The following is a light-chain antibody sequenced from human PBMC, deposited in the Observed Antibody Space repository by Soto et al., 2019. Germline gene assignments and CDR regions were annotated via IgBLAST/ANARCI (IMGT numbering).Light chain of an antibody. CDR1: SGYSTYA. J-gene: IGLJ2*01. V-gene: IGLV4-69*01. CDR2: LNSDGSH. Sequence: QLVLTQAPSASASLGASVKLTCTLSSGYSTYAIAWHQQKPEKGPRYLLKLNSDGSHKKGDGIPDRFSGSSSGAERYLTISSLQSEDEADYYCQTWGTGIHVVFGGGTQLTVL. CDR3: QTWGTGIHVV.